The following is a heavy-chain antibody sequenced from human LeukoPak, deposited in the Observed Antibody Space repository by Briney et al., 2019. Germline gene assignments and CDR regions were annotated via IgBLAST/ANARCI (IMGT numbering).Heavy chain of an antibody. Sequence: GGSLRLSCAVSGFTFDSYGMHWVRQAPGKGLEWVAVISHDGSTIYYADSVKGRFTISRDNAKNSLYLQMNSLRAEDTAVYYCARDPPYCSGGSCYLDYWGQGTLVTVSS. CDR3: ARDPPYCSGGSCYLDY. CDR2: ISHDGSTI. V-gene: IGHV3-30*03. D-gene: IGHD2-15*01. CDR1: GFTFDSYG. J-gene: IGHJ4*02.